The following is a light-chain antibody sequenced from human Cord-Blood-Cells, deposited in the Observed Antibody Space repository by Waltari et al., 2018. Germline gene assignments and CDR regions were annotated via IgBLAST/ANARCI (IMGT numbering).Light chain of an antibody. CDR2: EGS. CDR1: SSDVGSYNL. CDR3: CSYAGSSTWV. J-gene: IGLJ3*02. V-gene: IGLV2-23*01. Sequence: QSALTQPASVSGSPGQSITISSTGTSSDVGSYNLVSCYQHHPGKAPKLMLYEGSKRPSGVSNRFSGSKSGNTASLTIAGLQAEDEADYYCCSYAGSSTWVFGGGTKLTVL.